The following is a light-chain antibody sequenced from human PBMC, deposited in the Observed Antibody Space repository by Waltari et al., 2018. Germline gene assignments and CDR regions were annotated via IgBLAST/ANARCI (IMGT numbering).Light chain of an antibody. CDR1: QRFNDF. Sequence: DIQMTQSPSSLSASVGDRVTITCRTSQRFNDFLNWYQQKPGRAPKVLSHLTATLQTGVPSMFSARGSGTELTITITNLQPEDLATYFCQQSYDAPFTFGQGTELAI. J-gene: IGKJ2*01. CDR3: QQSYDAPFT. CDR2: LTA. V-gene: IGKV1-39*01.